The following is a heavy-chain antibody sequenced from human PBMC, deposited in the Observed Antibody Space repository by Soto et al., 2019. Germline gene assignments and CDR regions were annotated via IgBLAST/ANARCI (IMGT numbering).Heavy chain of an antibody. CDR2: INPVNGNT. D-gene: IGHD3-10*01. J-gene: IGHJ6*02. CDR1: GYTFSNFA. CDR3: ARAVARGVKTIYYYYGMDV. Sequence: VASVKVSCKASGYTFSNFAMHWVRQAPGQRLEWMGWINPVNGNTKYSQTFQGRVTITRDTSASTAYMELSSLRSEDTAVYYCARAVARGVKTIYYYYGMDVWGQGTTVTVSS. V-gene: IGHV1-3*01.